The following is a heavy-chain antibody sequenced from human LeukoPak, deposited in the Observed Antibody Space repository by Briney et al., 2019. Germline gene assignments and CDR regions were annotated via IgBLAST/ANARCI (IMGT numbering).Heavy chain of an antibody. CDR3: ASKSTDHGELRFDY. Sequence: SETLSLTCTLSGDSTNTYFWSWIRQSPEKGLEWIGYIYYTGTTNYNPSLKSRVTISVDTSKNQFSLKVNSVTAADTGVYYCASKSTDHGELRFDYWGQGTLVTVSS. D-gene: IGHD4-17*01. J-gene: IGHJ4*02. CDR1: GDSTNTYF. CDR2: IYYTGTT. V-gene: IGHV4-59*01.